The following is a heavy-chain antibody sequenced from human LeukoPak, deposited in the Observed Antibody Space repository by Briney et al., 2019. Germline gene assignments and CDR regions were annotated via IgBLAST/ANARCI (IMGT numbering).Heavy chain of an antibody. CDR1: GGSGVSVNTYY. D-gene: IGHD1-1*01. V-gene: IGHV4-59*02. CDR2: VYYRVNT. CDR3: ARARTRGNNWYFDY. Sequence: PSETLSLTCTVSGGSGVSVNTYYGNWIPQPPGKGLVVIGYVYYRVNTNYNPSLKSRLTISVDTSKSQFSLKVSSVTAADTAVYYCARARTRGNNWYFDYWGQGTLVTVSS. J-gene: IGHJ4*02.